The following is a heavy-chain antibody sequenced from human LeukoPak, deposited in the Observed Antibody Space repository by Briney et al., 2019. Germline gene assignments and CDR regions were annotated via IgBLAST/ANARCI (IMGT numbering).Heavy chain of an antibody. CDR1: GFTVSSNY. D-gene: IGHD6-13*01. CDR3: AKDLAAAGGYDAFDI. CDR2: IYSGGST. Sequence: GGSLRLSCEASGFTVSSNYMSWVRQAPGKGLEWVSVIYSGGSTYYADSVKGRFTISRDNSKNTLYLQMNSLRAEDTTVYYCAKDLAAAGGYDAFDIWGQGTMVTASS. J-gene: IGHJ3*02. V-gene: IGHV3-53*01.